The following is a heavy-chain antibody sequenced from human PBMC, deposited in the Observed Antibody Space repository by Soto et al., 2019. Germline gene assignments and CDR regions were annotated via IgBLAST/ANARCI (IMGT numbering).Heavy chain of an antibody. CDR1: GYTFTSYD. D-gene: IGHD1-7*01. V-gene: IGHV1-8*01. CDR3: AREGLELLLDPNREGFDY. Sequence: ASVKVSCKASGYTFTSYDINWVRQATGQGLEWMGWMNPNSGKTGYAQKFQGRVTMTRNTSISTAYMELSSLRSEDTAVYYCAREGLELLLDPNREGFDYWGQGTLVTVSS. J-gene: IGHJ4*02. CDR2: MNPNSGKT.